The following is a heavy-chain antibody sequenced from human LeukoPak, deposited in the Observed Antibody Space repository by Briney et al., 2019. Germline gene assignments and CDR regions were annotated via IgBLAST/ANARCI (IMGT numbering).Heavy chain of an antibody. V-gene: IGHV4-59*08. Sequence: PSETLSLTCTVSGGSISSYYWSWIRQPPGKGLEWIGYIYYSGSTNYNPSLKSRVTISVDTSKNQFSLKLRSVTAADTAVYYCARSSARYYDFWSGYYTGHSQHWGQGTLVTVSS. J-gene: IGHJ1*01. CDR3: ARSSARYYDFWSGYYTGHSQH. D-gene: IGHD3-3*01. CDR1: GGSISSYY. CDR2: IYYSGST.